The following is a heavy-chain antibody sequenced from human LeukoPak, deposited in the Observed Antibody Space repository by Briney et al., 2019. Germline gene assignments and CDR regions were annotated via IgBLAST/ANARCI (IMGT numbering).Heavy chain of an antibody. J-gene: IGHJ4*02. D-gene: IGHD1-26*01. CDR1: GFSFSSYW. CDR2: INSDGSST. Sequence: GGSLRLSCAASGFSFSSYWMHWVRQAPGKGLVWVSRINSDGSSTSHADSVKGRFTISRDNAKNSLYLQMNSLRAEDTAVYYCARSIKVGATTPNDYWGQGTLVTVSS. V-gene: IGHV3-74*01. CDR3: ARSIKVGATTPNDY.